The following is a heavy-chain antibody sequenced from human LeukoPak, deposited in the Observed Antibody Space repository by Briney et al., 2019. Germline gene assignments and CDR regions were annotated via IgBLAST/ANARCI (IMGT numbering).Heavy chain of an antibody. CDR2: INAGNGNT. D-gene: IGHD2-2*03. V-gene: IGHV1-3*01. CDR3: AMDGSLDIVVVPAAMRSYYYGMDV. Sequence: ASVKVSCKASGYTFTSYAIHWVRQAPGQRLEWMGWINAGNGNTKYSQKFQGRVTITRDTSASTAYMELSSLRSEDTAVYYCAMDGSLDIVVVPAAMRSYYYGMDVWGQGTTVTVSS. J-gene: IGHJ6*02. CDR1: GYTFTSYA.